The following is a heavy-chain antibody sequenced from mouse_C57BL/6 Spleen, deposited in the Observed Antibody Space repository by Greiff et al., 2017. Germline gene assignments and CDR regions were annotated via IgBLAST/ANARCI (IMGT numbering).Heavy chain of an antibody. D-gene: IGHD1-1*01. J-gene: IGHJ1*03. CDR1: GYTFTSYW. CDR2: IDPSDSYT. CDR3: ARKGSRRYFDV. Sequence: QVQLQQPGAELVRPGTSVKLSCKASGYTFTSYWMHWVKQRPGQGLEWIGVIDPSDSYTNYNQKFKGKATLTVDTSSSTAYMQLSSLTSEDSAVYYCARKGSRRYFDVWGTGTTVIVSS. V-gene: IGHV1-59*01.